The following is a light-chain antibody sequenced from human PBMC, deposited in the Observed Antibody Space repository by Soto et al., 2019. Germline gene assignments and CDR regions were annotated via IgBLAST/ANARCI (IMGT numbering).Light chain of an antibody. CDR3: QQRSNWPPIT. Sequence: EIVMTQSPATLSVSPGERATLSCSASQSVSSSYLAWYQQKPGQAPRLLIYGASSRATGIPDRFSGSGSGTDFTLTISSLEPEDFAVYYCQQRSNWPPITFGQGTRLEIK. CDR1: QSVSSSY. V-gene: IGKV3D-20*02. CDR2: GAS. J-gene: IGKJ5*01.